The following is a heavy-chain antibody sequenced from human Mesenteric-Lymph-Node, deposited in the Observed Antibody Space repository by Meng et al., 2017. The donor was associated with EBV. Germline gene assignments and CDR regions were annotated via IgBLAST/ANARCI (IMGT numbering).Heavy chain of an antibody. Sequence: HEASQGLVSTSLPHSVTCVVPSGTIISSNWWIWVRQPAGQALEWIGEIYHNGNTNYTPSLKSRVTISVDKSKNQFSLKLNSVTAADTAVYYCARADSSGPWHFDYWGQGTLVTVSS. D-gene: IGHD3-22*01. CDR2: IYHNGNT. CDR3: ARADSSGPWHFDY. V-gene: IGHV4-4*02. J-gene: IGHJ4*02. CDR1: SGTIISSNW.